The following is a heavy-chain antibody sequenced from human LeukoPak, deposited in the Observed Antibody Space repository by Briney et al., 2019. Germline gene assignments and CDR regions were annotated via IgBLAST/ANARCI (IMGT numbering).Heavy chain of an antibody. CDR3: ARERPGWSGTYPRGYFDN. V-gene: IGHV4-59*01. D-gene: IGHD1-26*01. CDR1: GGSFGDFL. J-gene: IGHJ4*02. Sequence: SVKVSFNISASGGSFGDFLVDWVRQTTGERLEWIGYVSYSGSTNYNPSLKSRVSVSVDKSKNQFSLKLSSLTAADTAVYYCARERPGWSGTYPRGYFDNWGQGTLVTVSS. CDR2: VSYSGST.